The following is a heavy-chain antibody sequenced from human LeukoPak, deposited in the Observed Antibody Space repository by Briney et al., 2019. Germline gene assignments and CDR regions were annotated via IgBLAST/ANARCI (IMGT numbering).Heavy chain of an antibody. J-gene: IGHJ4*02. Sequence: GGSLRLSCAASGFIFSNYAMSWVRQAPGRGLEWVSGISGTGGSTYYADSVKGRFTISRDNSKNTLYLQMNSLRAEDTAVYYCAKRGVTGYKEGFDYWDQGTLVTVSS. CDR1: GFIFSNYA. CDR2: ISGTGGST. V-gene: IGHV3-23*01. D-gene: IGHD3-9*01. CDR3: AKRGVTGYKEGFDY.